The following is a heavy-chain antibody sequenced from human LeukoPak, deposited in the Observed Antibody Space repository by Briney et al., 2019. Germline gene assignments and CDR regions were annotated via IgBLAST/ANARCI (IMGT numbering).Heavy chain of an antibody. D-gene: IGHD5/OR15-5a*01. Sequence: GRSLRLSCAPSGFTFSRHGMHWVRQAPGKGLVWVSRIHSDGSSTNYADSVKGRHTISRDNAKNTLFLQMNSLRAEDTAVYYCARGGSTYFQHWGQGTLVTVSS. CDR3: ARGGSTYFQH. J-gene: IGHJ1*01. CDR1: GFTFSRHG. CDR2: IHSDGSST. V-gene: IGHV3-74*01.